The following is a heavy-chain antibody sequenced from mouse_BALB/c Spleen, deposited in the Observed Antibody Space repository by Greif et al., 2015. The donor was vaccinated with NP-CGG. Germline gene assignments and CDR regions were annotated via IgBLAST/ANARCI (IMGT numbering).Heavy chain of an antibody. Sequence: EVKLVESGGDLVKPGGSLKLSCAASGFTFSSYGMSWVRQTPDKRLEWVATISSGGSYTYYPDSVKGRFTISRDNAKNTLYLQMSSLKSGDTAMYYCARHDGYYDDWDQGTLVTVSA. CDR1: GFTFSSYG. CDR2: ISSGGSYT. D-gene: IGHD2-3*01. CDR3: ARHDGYYDD. V-gene: IGHV5-6*01. J-gene: IGHJ3*01.